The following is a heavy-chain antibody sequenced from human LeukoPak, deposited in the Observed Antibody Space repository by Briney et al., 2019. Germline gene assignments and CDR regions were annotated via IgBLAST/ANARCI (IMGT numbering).Heavy chain of an antibody. Sequence: PSETLSLTCTVSGGSISSYYWSWIRQPPGKGLEWIGYIYYSGSTNYNPSLKSRVTISVDTSKNQFSLMVSSVTAADTAVYYCARDGDRNWFDLWGQGTLVTVSS. CDR1: GGSISSYY. V-gene: IGHV4-59*01. CDR2: IYYSGST. J-gene: IGHJ5*02. CDR3: ARDGDRNWFDL.